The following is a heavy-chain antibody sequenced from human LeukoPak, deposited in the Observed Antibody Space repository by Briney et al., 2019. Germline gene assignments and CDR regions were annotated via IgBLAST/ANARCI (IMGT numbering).Heavy chain of an antibody. CDR3: ATYAIAVAGTFDY. D-gene: IGHD6-19*01. CDR1: GYTLTELS. V-gene: IGHV1-24*01. CDR2: FDPEDGET. Sequence: ASVKVSCKVSGYTLTELSMHWVRQAPGKGLEWMGGFDPEDGETIYAQKFQGRVTMTEDTSTDAAYMELSSLRSEDTAVYYCATYAIAVAGTFDYWGQGTLVTVSS. J-gene: IGHJ4*02.